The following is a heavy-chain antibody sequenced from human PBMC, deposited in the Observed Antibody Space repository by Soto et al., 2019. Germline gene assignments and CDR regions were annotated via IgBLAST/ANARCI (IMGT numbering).Heavy chain of an antibody. CDR2: ISGYNGNT. V-gene: IGHV1-18*01. Sequence: QVKLVQSRGEVKKPGASVKVSCKTSGYSFTTYGISWVRQAPGQGLEWMGWISGYNGNTNYAQNLQGRVTMTTDTSTSTADMELRSLRSADTAVYYCAREGPAPYYYYGMDVWGQGSTVTVSS. J-gene: IGHJ6*02. CDR1: GYSFTTYG. CDR3: AREGPAPYYYYGMDV.